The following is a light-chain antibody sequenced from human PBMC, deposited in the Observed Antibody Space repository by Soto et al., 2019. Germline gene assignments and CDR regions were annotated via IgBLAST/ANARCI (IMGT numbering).Light chain of an antibody. CDR3: CSYAGGSTPWV. J-gene: IGLJ3*02. CDR2: EAT. CDR1: SSDIGSYNL. Sequence: QSALTQPASVFGSPGQPITISCTGTSSDIGSYNLVSWYQQHPGKAPKLIIYEATKRPSGASNRFSGSKSGNTASLTISGLQVEDDADYYCCSYAGGSTPWVFGGGTKLTVL. V-gene: IGLV2-23*01.